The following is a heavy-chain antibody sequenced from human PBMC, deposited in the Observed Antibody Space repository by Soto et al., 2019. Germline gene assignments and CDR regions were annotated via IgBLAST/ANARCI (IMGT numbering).Heavy chain of an antibody. D-gene: IGHD3-3*01. J-gene: IGHJ4*02. CDR2: VYHTGRT. CDR1: GGSFKSGSYS. CDR3: ARDFAYFDS. V-gene: IGHV4-61*01. Sequence: QVQLQESGPGLVKPSESLSLTCTVSGGSFKSGSYSWSWIRQPPGKGLEWIGYVYHTGRTSYNAALKSRVSITIDTSKNQFSLNLDSVTAADTAVYFCARDFAYFDSWGQGPLVTVSS.